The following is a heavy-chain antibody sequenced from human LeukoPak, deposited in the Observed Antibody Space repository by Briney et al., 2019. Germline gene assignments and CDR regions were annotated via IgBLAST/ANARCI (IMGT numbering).Heavy chain of an antibody. CDR3: AKDPMEYSSSSVYFDY. CDR1: GFTFSSYA. D-gene: IGHD6-6*01. CDR2: ISGSGGST. Sequence: GGSLRLSCAASGFTFSSYAMSWVRQAPGKGLEWVSAISGSGGSTYYADSVKGRFTISRDNSKNTLYLQMNSLRAEGTAVYYCAKDPMEYSSSSVYFDYWGQGTLVTVSS. J-gene: IGHJ4*02. V-gene: IGHV3-23*01.